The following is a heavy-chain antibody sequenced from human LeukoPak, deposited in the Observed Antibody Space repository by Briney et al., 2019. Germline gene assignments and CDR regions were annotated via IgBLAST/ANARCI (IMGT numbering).Heavy chain of an antibody. CDR1: GFIFSDYY. J-gene: IGHJ4*02. V-gene: IGHV3-11*03. D-gene: IGHD3-10*02. CDR3: ARIRDYVFDY. Sequence: GGSLRLSCTASGFIFSDYYMTWTRQAPGNGLEWISYISSSGSYTNYTDSVKGRFTISRDNAKNSLYLHLNSLRAEDTAVYYCARIRDYVFDYWGQGALVTVSS. CDR2: ISSSGSYT.